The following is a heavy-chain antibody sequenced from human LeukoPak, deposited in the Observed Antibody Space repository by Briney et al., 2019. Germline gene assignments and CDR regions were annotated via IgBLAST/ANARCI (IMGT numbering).Heavy chain of an antibody. J-gene: IGHJ4*02. V-gene: IGHV1-46*01. CDR2: INPSGGST. D-gene: IGHD3-9*01. CDR3: ARSSELYDILTGYYDANFDY. Sequence: ASVKVSCKASGYTFTSYYMHWVRQAPGQGLEWMGIINPSGGSTSYAQKFQGRVTMTRNTSISTAYMELSSLRSEDTAVYYCARSSELYDILTGYYDANFDYWGQGTLVTVSS. CDR1: GYTFTSYY.